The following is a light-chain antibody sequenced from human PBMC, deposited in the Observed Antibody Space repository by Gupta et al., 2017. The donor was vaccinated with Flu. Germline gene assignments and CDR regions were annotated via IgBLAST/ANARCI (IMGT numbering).Light chain of an antibody. CDR2: DAS. CDR3: QQRSNWPPALT. Sequence: EIVLTQSPATLSLSPGERATLSCRASQSVSSYLAWYQQRPGQAPRLLIYDASNRATGIPARFSGSGSETDFTLTISSLEPEDFAVYYCQQRSNWPPALTFGGGTKVEIK. V-gene: IGKV3-11*01. J-gene: IGKJ4*01. CDR1: QSVSSY.